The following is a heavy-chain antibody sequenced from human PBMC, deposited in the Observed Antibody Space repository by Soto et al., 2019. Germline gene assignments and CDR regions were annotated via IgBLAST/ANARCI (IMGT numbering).Heavy chain of an antibody. V-gene: IGHV3-23*01. CDR1: GFTLSSYA. Sequence: EVQLLESGGGLVQPGGSLRLSCAASGFTLSSYAMSWVRQAPGKGLEWVSSISGSGGRTYYADSVRGRFTISRDNSKNTLYLQMNGLRSEDTAVYYCAKEGYASSWYYFDYWGQGTLVTVSS. D-gene: IGHD6-13*01. CDR2: ISGSGGRT. J-gene: IGHJ4*02. CDR3: AKEGYASSWYYFDY.